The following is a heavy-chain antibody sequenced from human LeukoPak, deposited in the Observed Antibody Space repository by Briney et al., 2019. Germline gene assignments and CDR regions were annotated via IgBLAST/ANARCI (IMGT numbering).Heavy chain of an antibody. CDR2: ISAYNGNT. V-gene: IGHV1-18*01. D-gene: IGHD3-10*01. J-gene: IGHJ4*02. Sequence: ASVKVSCKASGYTFTSYGISWVRQAPGQGLEWMGWISAYNGNTNYAQKLQGRVTMTTDTSTSTAYMELRSLRSDDTAVYYCARTRITMVRGVIKGPGDYWGQGTLVTVSS. CDR3: ARTRITMVRGVIKGPGDY. CDR1: GYTFTSYG.